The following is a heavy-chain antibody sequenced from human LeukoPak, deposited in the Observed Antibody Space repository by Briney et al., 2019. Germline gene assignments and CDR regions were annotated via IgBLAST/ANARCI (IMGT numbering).Heavy chain of an antibody. J-gene: IGHJ3*02. D-gene: IGHD6-13*01. V-gene: IGHV3-53*01. CDR1: GFTVSSTY. CDR2: IYSGGTT. CDR3: ARESHSSSWHNDAFDI. Sequence: GGSLRLSCAASGFTVSSTYMTWVRQAPGKGLQWISLIYSGGTTYYADSAKGRFTISRDNSKNTLYLQMNSLRAEDTAVYYCARESHSSSWHNDAFDIWGQGTMVTVSS.